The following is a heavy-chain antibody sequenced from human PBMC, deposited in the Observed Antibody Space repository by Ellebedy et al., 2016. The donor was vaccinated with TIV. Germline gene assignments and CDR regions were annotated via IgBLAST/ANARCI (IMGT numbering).Heavy chain of an antibody. D-gene: IGHD3-16*01. Sequence: GGSLRLXXAASGFTFSSSSMNWVRQAPGKGLDWVSYISSSSSTIYYADSVRGRFTVSRDNANSALFLQMNDLRADDTAVYFCARGYEWYLDFWGRGTPVTVSS. CDR2: ISSSSSTI. CDR1: GFTFSSSS. CDR3: ARGYEWYLDF. J-gene: IGHJ2*01. V-gene: IGHV3-48*04.